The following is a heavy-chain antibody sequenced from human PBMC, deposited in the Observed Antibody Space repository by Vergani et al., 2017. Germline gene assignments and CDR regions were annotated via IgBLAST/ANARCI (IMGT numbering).Heavy chain of an antibody. CDR2: INTLTANP. V-gene: IGHV7-4-1*02. Sequence: QVQLVQSASELKKPGASVKLSCKTSGYPFSSNAIHWVRQAPGKRLEWMGWINTLTANPMYAPGFRGRFVFFLDSSVSTSYLQINSLQPEDTAVYYCVRTRSGSCTGGSCYSGWFDPWGQGTLVTVSS. J-gene: IGHJ5*02. D-gene: IGHD2-15*01. CDR1: GYPFSSNA. CDR3: VRTRSGSCTGGSCYSGWFDP.